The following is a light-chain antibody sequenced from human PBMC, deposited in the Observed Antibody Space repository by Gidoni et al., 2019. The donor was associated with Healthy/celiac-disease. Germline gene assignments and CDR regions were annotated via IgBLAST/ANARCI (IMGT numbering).Light chain of an antibody. J-gene: IGKJ1*01. CDR1: QSVSSN. CDR2: GAS. Sequence: EILMTPSPATLSVSPGETATLPCRASQSVSSNLAWYQQKPGQAPRLLIYGASTRATGIPARFSGSGSGTEFTLTISSMQSEDFAVYYCQQYNNWPPWTFGQGTKVEIK. V-gene: IGKV3-15*01. CDR3: QQYNNWPPWT.